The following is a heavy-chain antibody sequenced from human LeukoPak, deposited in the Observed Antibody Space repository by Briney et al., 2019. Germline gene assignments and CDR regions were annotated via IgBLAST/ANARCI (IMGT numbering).Heavy chain of an antibody. V-gene: IGHV5-51*01. J-gene: IGHJ4*02. Sequence: PGESLKISCKGSGYNFTSFWIGWVRQMPGKGLEWMGIIYPGVSDTRYSPSFQGQVTISADKSISTAYLQWSSLKASDTAMYYCARSVSGSYPTFDYWGQGTLVTVSS. CDR3: ARSVSGSYPTFDY. CDR2: IYPGVSDT. CDR1: GYNFTSFW. D-gene: IGHD1-26*01.